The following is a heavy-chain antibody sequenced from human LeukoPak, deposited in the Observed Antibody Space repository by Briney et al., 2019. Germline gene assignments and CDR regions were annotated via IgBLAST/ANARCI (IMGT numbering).Heavy chain of an antibody. D-gene: IGHD6-6*01. Sequence: KPSETLSLTCSVSGDSISSYYWSWIRQPAGKGLEWIGRISTSGSTNYNPSLKSLVTISVDKTNNQFSLKVNSVTAANTDVYYCASQQLVDSAIPYWGQGTLVTVSS. CDR1: GDSISSYY. J-gene: IGHJ4*02. CDR3: ASQQLVDSAIPY. CDR2: ISTSGST. V-gene: IGHV4-4*07.